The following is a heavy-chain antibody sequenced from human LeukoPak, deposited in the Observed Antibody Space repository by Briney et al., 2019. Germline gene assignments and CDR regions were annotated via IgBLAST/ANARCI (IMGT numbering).Heavy chain of an antibody. V-gene: IGHV3-11*06. D-gene: IGHD6-13*01. CDR1: GFTFSDYY. CDR2: ISSSSSYT. CDR3: ARSRHEAGSKYYFDY. Sequence: GGSLRLSCAASGFTFSDYYMSWIRQAPGKGLEWVSYISSSSSYTNYADSAKGRFTISRDNAKNSLYLQMNSLRAEDTAVYYCARSRHEAGSKYYFDYWGQGTLVTVSS. J-gene: IGHJ4*02.